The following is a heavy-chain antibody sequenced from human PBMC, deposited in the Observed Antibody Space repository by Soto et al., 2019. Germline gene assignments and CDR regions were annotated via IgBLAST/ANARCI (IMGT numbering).Heavy chain of an antibody. CDR2: IRSTTNNYAT. CDR1: GFTLRGSA. CDR3: AKEVLGHYYYGMDV. D-gene: IGHD7-27*01. J-gene: IGHJ6*02. V-gene: IGHV3-73*01. Sequence: GGSLRLSCAASGFTLRGSAMHWVRQASGKGLEWVGRIRSTTNNYATTYAASVKGRFTISRDDSKNTAYLQMNSLRAEDTAVYYCAKEVLGHYYYGMDVWGQGTTVTVSS.